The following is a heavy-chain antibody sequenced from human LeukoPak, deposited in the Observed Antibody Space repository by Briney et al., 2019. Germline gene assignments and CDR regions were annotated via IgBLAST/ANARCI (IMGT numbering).Heavy chain of an antibody. J-gene: IGHJ4*02. V-gene: IGHV3-23*01. CDR2: ISGNGDSK. D-gene: IGHD6-13*01. CDR3: ARGRQVISSAGYYFDY. CDR1: GFTFNTYA. Sequence: GGSLRLSCAAPGFTFNTYAMNWVRQAPGKGLEWVSGISGNGDSKYYADSVKGRFTISRDNTKNTLYLQMNSLRAEDTAVYYCARGRQVISSAGYYFDYWGQGTLVTVSS.